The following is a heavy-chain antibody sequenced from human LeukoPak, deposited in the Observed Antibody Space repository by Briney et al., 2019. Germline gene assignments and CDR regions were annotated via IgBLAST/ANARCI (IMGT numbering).Heavy chain of an antibody. CDR1: GFTFSNYA. J-gene: IGHJ4*02. CDR2: ISGSGDST. CDR3: AKGHDSSGYSQTFFYY. V-gene: IGHV3-23*01. D-gene: IGHD3-22*01. Sequence: GGSLRLSCAASGFTFSNYAMSWVRQAPGKGLEWVSVISGSGDSTYYADSVEGRFTISRDNSKNTLYLQMNSLRAEDTAVYYCAKGHDSSGYSQTFFYYWGQGTLVTVSS.